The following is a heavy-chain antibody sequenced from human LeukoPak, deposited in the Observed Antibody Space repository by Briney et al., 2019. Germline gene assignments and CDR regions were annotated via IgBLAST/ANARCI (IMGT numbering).Heavy chain of an antibody. V-gene: IGHV6-1*01. CDR1: GASVSSNSAA. CDR2: TYYRSKWYN. D-gene: IGHD3-10*01. CDR3: ARSMVRGPECYFDY. Sequence: QPLSLTCAISGASVSSNSAAWNWIRQSPSRGLEWLGRTYYRSKWYNDYAVSVKSRITINPDTSKNQFSLQLNSVTPEDTAVYYCARSMVRGPECYFDYWGQGTLVTVSS. J-gene: IGHJ4*02.